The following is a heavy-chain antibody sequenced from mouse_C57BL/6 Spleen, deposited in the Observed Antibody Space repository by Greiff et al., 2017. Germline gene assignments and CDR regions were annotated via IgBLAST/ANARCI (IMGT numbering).Heavy chain of an antibody. J-gene: IGHJ2*01. CDR1: GYTFTSYW. Sequence: VQLQQPGAELVKPGASVKLSCKASGYTFTSYWMHWVKQRPGQGLEWIGMIHPNSGSTNYNEKFKSKATLTVDKSSSTAYMQLSSLTSEDSAVYYCARSATVVDYFDYWGQGTTLTVSS. V-gene: IGHV1-64*01. D-gene: IGHD1-1*01. CDR3: ARSATVVDYFDY. CDR2: IHPNSGST.